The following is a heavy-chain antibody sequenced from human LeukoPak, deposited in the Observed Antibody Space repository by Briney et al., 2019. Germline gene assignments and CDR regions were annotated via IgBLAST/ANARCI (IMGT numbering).Heavy chain of an antibody. D-gene: IGHD4-17*01. CDR1: GFTVSSNY. CDR3: ARERIKGATVTVDY. V-gene: IGHV3-53*01. J-gene: IGHJ4*02. CDR2: IYSGGST. Sequence: GGSLRLSCAASGFTVSSNYMSWVRQAPGKGLEWVSVIYSGGSTYYADSVKGRFTISRDNSKNTLYLQMNSLRAEDTAVCYCARERIKGATVTVDYWGQGTLVTVSS.